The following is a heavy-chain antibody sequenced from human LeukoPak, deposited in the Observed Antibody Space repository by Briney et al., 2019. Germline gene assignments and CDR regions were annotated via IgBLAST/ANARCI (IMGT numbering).Heavy chain of an antibody. CDR2: VSGNGGST. J-gene: IGHJ4*02. CDR1: GFTFSSYA. Sequence: GGSLRLSCAASGFTFSSYAMSWVRQAPGKGLEWVSVVSGNGGSTYYADSVKGRFTLSRDNSKNTLYLQMNRLRADDTAVYYCAKAIDSSSWFGFSDYWGQGTLVPVSS. D-gene: IGHD6-13*01. V-gene: IGHV3-23*01. CDR3: AKAIDSSSWFGFSDY.